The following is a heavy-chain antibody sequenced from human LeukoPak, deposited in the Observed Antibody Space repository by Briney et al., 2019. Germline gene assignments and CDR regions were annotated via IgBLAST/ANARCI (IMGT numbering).Heavy chain of an antibody. CDR3: ARDRIHSSGFIGDYYYGMDV. J-gene: IGHJ6*02. CDR2: IKQDGSEK. Sequence: GGSLRLSCAASGFTFSSYWMSWVRQAPGKGLEWVANIKQDGSEKYYVDSVKGRFTISRDNAKNSLYLQMNSLRAEDTAVYYCARDRIHSSGFIGDYYYGMDVWGQGTTVTVSS. V-gene: IGHV3-7*01. D-gene: IGHD3-22*01. CDR1: GFTFSSYW.